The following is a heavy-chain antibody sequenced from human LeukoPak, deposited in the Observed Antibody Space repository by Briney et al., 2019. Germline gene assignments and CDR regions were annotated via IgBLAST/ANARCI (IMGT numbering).Heavy chain of an antibody. D-gene: IGHD3-22*01. CDR1: GFTFSSYW. Sequence: GESLRLSCAASGFTFSSYWMSWVRQAPGKGLEWVSVIYSGGNTYYADSVKGRFTISSDKSKNTLYLQLNSLRAEDTAVYYCATTSGYLYGAFDIWGQGTMVTVSS. J-gene: IGHJ3*02. CDR3: ATTSGYLYGAFDI. V-gene: IGHV3-66*01. CDR2: IYSGGNT.